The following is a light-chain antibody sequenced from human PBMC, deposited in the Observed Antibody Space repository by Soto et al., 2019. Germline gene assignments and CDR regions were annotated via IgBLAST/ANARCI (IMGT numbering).Light chain of an antibody. J-gene: IGLJ1*01. Sequence: QSVLTQPPAVAWAPGERLTISGTESSSNIGADYYVHWYQQLPGTAPKLLIYGNSNRPSGVPDRFSGSKSGTSASLAISGLRSEDEADYYCAAWDDSLSAYVFGTGPKSPS. CDR2: GNS. CDR1: SSNIGADYY. V-gene: IGLV1-40*01. CDR3: AAWDDSLSAYV.